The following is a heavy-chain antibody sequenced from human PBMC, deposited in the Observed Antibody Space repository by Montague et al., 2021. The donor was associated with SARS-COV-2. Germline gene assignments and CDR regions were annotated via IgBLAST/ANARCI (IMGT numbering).Heavy chain of an antibody. Sequence: SLRLSCAASGFPFSSYAMHWVRQAPGKGLEWVAVISYDGSNKYYADSVKGRFTISRDNSKNTLYLQMNSLRAEDTAVYYCARESIFFRDAFDIWGQGTMVTVSS. J-gene: IGHJ3*02. CDR1: GFPFSSYA. V-gene: IGHV3-30-3*01. CDR3: ARESIFFRDAFDI. CDR2: ISYDGSNK. D-gene: IGHD3-9*01.